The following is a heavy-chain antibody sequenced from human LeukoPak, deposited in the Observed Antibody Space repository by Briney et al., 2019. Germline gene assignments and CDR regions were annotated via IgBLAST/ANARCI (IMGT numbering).Heavy chain of an antibody. V-gene: IGHV4-59*01. D-gene: IGHD4-17*01. Sequence: PSETLSLTCTVSGGSISSYYWSWIRQPPGKGLEWIGYIYYSGSTNYNPSLKSRVTISVDTSKNQFSLKLSSVTAADTAVYYCARFYADYPFYYYYYYGMDVWGQGTTVTVSS. CDR3: ARFYADYPFYYYYYYGMDV. CDR2: IYYSGST. J-gene: IGHJ6*02. CDR1: GGSISSYY.